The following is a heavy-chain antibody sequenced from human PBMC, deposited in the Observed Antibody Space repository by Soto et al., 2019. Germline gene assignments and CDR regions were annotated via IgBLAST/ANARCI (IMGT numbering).Heavy chain of an antibody. J-gene: IGHJ5*02. CDR1: GGTFISHA. V-gene: IGHV1-69*06. CDR3: ARGNKGPGHYGPGSQGWYGP. Sequence: QVQLVQSGAEVKKPGSSVRVSCKVSGGTFISHAINWLRQAPGQGLEWMGVIIPVTETPNNAEKFQGRVTITADKATTTGYMERSSLTFDDTAVYFCARGNKGPGHYGPGSQGWYGPWGQGTLVTVSS. D-gene: IGHD3-10*01. CDR2: IIPVTETP.